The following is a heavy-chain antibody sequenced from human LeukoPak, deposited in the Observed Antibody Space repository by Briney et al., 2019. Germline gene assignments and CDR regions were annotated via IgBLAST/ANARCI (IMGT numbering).Heavy chain of an antibody. J-gene: IGHJ6*03. V-gene: IGHV1-8*02. CDR2: MNPNSGNT. CDR1: GGTFSSYA. Sequence: ASVKVSCKASGGTFSSYAISWVRQAPGQGLEWMGWMNPNSGNTGYAQKFQGRVTITRNTSISTAYMELSSLRSEDTAVYYCARDLMVRGVYYYYYYMDVWGKGTTVTVSS. CDR3: ARDLMVRGVYYYYYYMDV. D-gene: IGHD3-10*01.